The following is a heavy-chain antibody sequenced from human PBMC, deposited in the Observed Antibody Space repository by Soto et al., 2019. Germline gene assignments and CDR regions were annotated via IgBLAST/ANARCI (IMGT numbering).Heavy chain of an antibody. D-gene: IGHD1-26*01. CDR1: ADTFNNYA. Sequence: QVQLVQSGAEVKKPGSSVTVSCKASADTFNNYAIAWVRQGPGQGLEWMGGIIPFFGSPKYSQKFQNRVTITVEESTSTSYMNLTGLRSDDTAVYYCARAIVPRFNWFDPWGQGTLVTVSS. J-gene: IGHJ5*02. CDR2: IIPFFGSP. CDR3: ARAIVPRFNWFDP. V-gene: IGHV1-69*01.